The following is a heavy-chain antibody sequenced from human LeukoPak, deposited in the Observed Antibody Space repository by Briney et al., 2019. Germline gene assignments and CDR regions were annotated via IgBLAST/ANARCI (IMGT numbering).Heavy chain of an antibody. CDR1: GFTFSSYG. D-gene: IGHD2-2*01. CDR2: IKSKTDGGTT. Sequence: GGSLRLSCAASGFTFSSYGMHWVRQAPGKGLEWVGRIKSKTDGGTTDYAAPVKGRFTISRDDSKNTLYLQMNSLKTEDTAVHYCTTGTVVPAAILAAPDYWGQGTLVTVSS. V-gene: IGHV3-15*01. CDR3: TTGTVVPAAILAAPDY. J-gene: IGHJ4*02.